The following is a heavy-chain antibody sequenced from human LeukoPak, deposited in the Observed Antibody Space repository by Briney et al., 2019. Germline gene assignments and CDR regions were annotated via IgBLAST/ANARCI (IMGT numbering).Heavy chain of an antibody. CDR1: GFTFSSYW. CDR2: INSDGSST. V-gene: IGHV3-74*01. Sequence: GGSLRLSCAASGFTFSSYWMHWVRQAPGKGLVWVSRINSDGSSTSYADSVKGRFTISRDNSKNTLYLQMNSLRAEDTAVYYCAYSSGYYSFDYWGQGTLVTVSS. CDR3: AYSSGYYSFDY. D-gene: IGHD3-22*01. J-gene: IGHJ4*02.